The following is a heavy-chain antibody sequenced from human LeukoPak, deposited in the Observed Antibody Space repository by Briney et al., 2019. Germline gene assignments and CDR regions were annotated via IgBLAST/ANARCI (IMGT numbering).Heavy chain of an antibody. CDR3: ARDNGGWFDS. CDR1: EFIFTDYW. J-gene: IGHJ5*01. V-gene: IGHV3-7*03. D-gene: IGHD3-10*01. CDR2: IKQGGREE. Sequence: GGSLRLSCVASEFIFTDYWMSWVRQAPGKGLEWVANIKQGGREEKYVGSVKGRFAISRDDAKSTLYLQLDSLSGDDTAVYYCARDNGGWFDSWGRGTLVTVSS.